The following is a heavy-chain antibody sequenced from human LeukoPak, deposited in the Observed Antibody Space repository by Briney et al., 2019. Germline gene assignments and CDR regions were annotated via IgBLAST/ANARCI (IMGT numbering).Heavy chain of an antibody. CDR3: AREDHYYDSSGYSGLDY. D-gene: IGHD3-22*01. CDR1: GYTFTSYG. Sequence: ASVKVSCKTSGYTFTSYGISWARQAPGQGLEWMGWISAYNGNTNYAQKLQGRVTMTTDTSTSTAYMELRSLRPDDTAVYYCAREDHYYDSSGYSGLDYWGQGTLVTVSS. V-gene: IGHV1-18*01. CDR2: ISAYNGNT. J-gene: IGHJ4*02.